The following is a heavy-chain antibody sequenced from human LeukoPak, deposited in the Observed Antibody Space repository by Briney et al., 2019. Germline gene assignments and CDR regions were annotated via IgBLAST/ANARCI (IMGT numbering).Heavy chain of an antibody. CDR2: IYYSGST. Sequence: SETLSLTCTVSGVSISSYYWSWIRQPPGKGLEWMGYIYYSGSTNYNPSLKSRVTISVDTSKNQFSLKLSSVTAADTAVYYCARRLLSGDSSAFDYWGQGTLVTVSS. J-gene: IGHJ4*02. CDR1: GVSISSYY. V-gene: IGHV4-59*08. D-gene: IGHD3-22*01. CDR3: ARRLLSGDSSAFDY.